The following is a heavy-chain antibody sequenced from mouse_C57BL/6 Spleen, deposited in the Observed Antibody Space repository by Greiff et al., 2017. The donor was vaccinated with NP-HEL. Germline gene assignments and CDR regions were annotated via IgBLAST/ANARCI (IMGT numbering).Heavy chain of an antibody. CDR1: GYTFTSYW. CDR3: ARSRDYADY. CDR2: IDPSDSYT. Sequence: QVQLQQPGAELVKPGASVKLSCKASGYTFTSYWMQWVKQRPGQGLEWIGEIDPSDSYTNYNQKFKGKATLTVDTSSSTAYMQLSSLTSEDSAVYYCARSRDYADYWGQGTTLTVSS. V-gene: IGHV1-50*01. D-gene: IGHD1-1*01. J-gene: IGHJ2*01.